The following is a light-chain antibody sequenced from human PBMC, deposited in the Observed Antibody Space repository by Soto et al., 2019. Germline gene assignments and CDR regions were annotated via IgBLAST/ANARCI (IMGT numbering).Light chain of an antibody. Sequence: QSALTKPPSASGSPGQSVTMSCTGSSGDVGTYALVSWYQQHPGKAPKLMIYGVHKRPSGVPDRFSGSQSGNTASLTVSGLQAEDEADYFCSSYADNNNYVFGSGTKVTVL. CDR3: SSYADNNNYV. CDR2: GVH. J-gene: IGLJ1*01. V-gene: IGLV2-8*01. CDR1: SGDVGTYAL.